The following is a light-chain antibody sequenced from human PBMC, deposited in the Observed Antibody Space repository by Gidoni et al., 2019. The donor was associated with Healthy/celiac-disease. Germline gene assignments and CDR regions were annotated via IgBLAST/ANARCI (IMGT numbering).Light chain of an antibody. CDR3: QQYNNWPPWT. Sequence: EKVMTQSPATLSVSPGERATLSCRASQSVGSNLAWYQQKPGQAPRLLIYGASTRATGIPGRFSGSGSGTEFTLTISSLQSEDFAVYYCQQYNNWPPWTFGQXTKVEIK. V-gene: IGKV3-15*01. J-gene: IGKJ1*01. CDR1: QSVGSN. CDR2: GAS.